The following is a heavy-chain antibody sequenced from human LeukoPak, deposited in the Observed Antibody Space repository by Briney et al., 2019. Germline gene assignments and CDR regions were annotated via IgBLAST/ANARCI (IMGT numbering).Heavy chain of an antibody. CDR3: AHGGLWFGDFDY. Sequence: PGGSLRLSCAASGFTFSSYAMSWVRQAPGKGLEWVSAISGSGGSTYYADSVKGRFTISRDNSKNTLYLQMNSLRAEDTAVYYCAHGGLWFGDFDYWGQGTLVTVSS. D-gene: IGHD3-10*01. CDR1: GFTFSSYA. V-gene: IGHV3-23*01. CDR2: ISGSGGST. J-gene: IGHJ4*02.